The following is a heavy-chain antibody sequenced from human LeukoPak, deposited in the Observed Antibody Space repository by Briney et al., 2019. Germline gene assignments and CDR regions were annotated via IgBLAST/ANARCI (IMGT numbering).Heavy chain of an antibody. CDR2: IKSKSDGGTT. J-gene: IGHJ4*02. D-gene: IGHD3-16*01. CDR3: TTDLWKFGVHEYVFSLHN. CDR1: GFSFSSAW. V-gene: IGHV3-15*01. Sequence: GGSLRLSCAASGFSFSSAWMTWVRQAPGKGLEWVGHIKSKSDGGTTDYSAPVEGRFAISRDDSKDTLFLQMNNLKTDDTGVYYCTTDLWKFGVHEYVFSLHNWGRGSLVTVSS.